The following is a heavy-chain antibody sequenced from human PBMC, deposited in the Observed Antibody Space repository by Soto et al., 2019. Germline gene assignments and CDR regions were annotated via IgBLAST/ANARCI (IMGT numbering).Heavy chain of an antibody. CDR3: ARDFPLSEYRFSGSYYYNY. Sequence: GSLRLSCAASGFTVSSNYMSWVRQAPGKGLEWVSTIYSNGNTYYADSVKGRFTISRDKSKNTLYLQMNSLRAEDTAVYYCARDFPLSEYRFSGSYYYNYWGQGTLVTVS. CDR1: GFTVSSNY. D-gene: IGHD1-26*01. J-gene: IGHJ4*02. V-gene: IGHV3-53*01. CDR2: IYSNGNT.